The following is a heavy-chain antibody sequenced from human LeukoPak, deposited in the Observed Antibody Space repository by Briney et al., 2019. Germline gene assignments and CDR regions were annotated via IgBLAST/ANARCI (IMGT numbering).Heavy chain of an antibody. CDR2: ISSIGTTI. Sequence: PGGSLRLSCAASGFTFSNYYMSWIRQAPGKGLEWLSYISSIGTTIDHADSVKGRFTISRDNAKNSLFLQMNSLRVEDTAVYYCASSTRDYYYSYGMDIWGQGTTVTVSS. CDR3: ASSTRDYYYSYGMDI. J-gene: IGHJ6*02. V-gene: IGHV3-11*01. CDR1: GFTFSNYY. D-gene: IGHD3-3*02.